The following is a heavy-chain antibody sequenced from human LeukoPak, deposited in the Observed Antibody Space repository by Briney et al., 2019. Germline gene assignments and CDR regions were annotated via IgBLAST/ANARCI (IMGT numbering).Heavy chain of an antibody. CDR3: ARVESHADYFDY. Sequence: PSETLSLTCTVSGGSISSYYWSWIRQPPGKGLEWIGYIYYSGSTNYNPSLKSRVTISVDTSKNQFSLKLSSVTAAATAVYYCARVESHADYFDYRGQGTLVTVSS. CDR2: IYYSGST. V-gene: IGHV4-59*01. J-gene: IGHJ4*02. CDR1: GGSISSYY. D-gene: IGHD3-3*01.